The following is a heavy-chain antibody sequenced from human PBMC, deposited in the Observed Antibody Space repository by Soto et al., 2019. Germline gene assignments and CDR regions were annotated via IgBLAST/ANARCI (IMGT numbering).Heavy chain of an antibody. CDR1: GGTFSSYA. CDR3: ARGSAYCGGDCYSSWFDP. D-gene: IGHD2-21*02. V-gene: IGHV1-69*13. J-gene: IGHJ5*02. CDR2: IIPIFGTA. Sequence: SVKVSCKASGGTFSSYAISWVRQAPGQGLEWMGGIIPIFGTANYAQKFQGRVTITADESTSTAYMELSSLRSEDTAVYYCARGSAYCGGDCYSSWFDPWGQGTLVTVSS.